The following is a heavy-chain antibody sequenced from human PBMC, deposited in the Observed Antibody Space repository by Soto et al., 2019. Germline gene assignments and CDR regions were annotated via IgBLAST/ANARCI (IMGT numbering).Heavy chain of an antibody. CDR1: GFTFEDYA. CDR2: ITWNSINM. D-gene: IGHD3-10*01. J-gene: IGHJ3*02. V-gene: IGHV3-9*01. Sequence: EVQLVESGGGLVQPGRSLRLSCAASGFTFEDYAMHWVRQAPGKGLEWVSTITWNSINMDYADSVKGRFTISRDNAKNSLYLQMNSLRPEDTALYYCAKDQFQYASSPNYGPFEIWGQGTTVTVSS. CDR3: AKDQFQYASSPNYGPFEI.